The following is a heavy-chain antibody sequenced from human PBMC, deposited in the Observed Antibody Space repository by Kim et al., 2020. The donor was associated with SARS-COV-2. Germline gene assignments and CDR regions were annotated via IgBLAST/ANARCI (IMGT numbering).Heavy chain of an antibody. Sequence: DSDTRYSPSFQGQVTISADKSISTAYLQWSSLKASDTAMYYCARGYYFDYWGQGTLVTVSS. CDR3: ARGYYFDY. J-gene: IGHJ4*02. V-gene: IGHV5-51*01. CDR2: DSDT.